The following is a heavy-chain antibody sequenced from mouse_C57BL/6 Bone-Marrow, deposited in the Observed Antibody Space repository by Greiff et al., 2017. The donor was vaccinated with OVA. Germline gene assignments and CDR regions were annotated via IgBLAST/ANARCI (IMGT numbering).Heavy chain of an antibody. D-gene: IGHD1-1*01. Sequence: EVQLQQSGPELVKPGASVKISCKASGYTFTDYYMNWVKQSHGKSLEWIGDINPNNGGTSYNQKFKGKATLTVDKSSSTAYMELRSLTSEDSAVYYCARGSHYYGSSYVYYAMDYWGQGTSVTVSS. CDR3: ARGSHYYGSSYVYYAMDY. J-gene: IGHJ4*01. V-gene: IGHV1-26*01. CDR2: INPNNGGT. CDR1: GYTFTDYY.